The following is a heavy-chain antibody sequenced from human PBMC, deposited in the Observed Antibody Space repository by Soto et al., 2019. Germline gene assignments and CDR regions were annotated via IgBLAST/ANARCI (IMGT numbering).Heavy chain of an antibody. CDR2: IYYSGST. J-gene: IGHJ4*02. CDR3: ARMGYYYGSGTVDY. CDR1: GGSISSGDYY. D-gene: IGHD3-10*01. V-gene: IGHV4-30-4*01. Sequence: QVQLQESGPGLVKPSQTLSLTRTVSGGSISSGDYYWSWIRQPPGKGLECIGYIYYSGSTYYNPSLKSRVTISVDTSKSQFSLKLSSVTAADTAVYYCARMGYYYGSGTVDYWGQGTLVTVSS.